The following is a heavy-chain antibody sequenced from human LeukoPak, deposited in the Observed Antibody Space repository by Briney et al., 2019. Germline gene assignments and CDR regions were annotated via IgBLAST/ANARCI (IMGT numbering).Heavy chain of an antibody. CDR3: AGYCSSTSCRYNWCDP. Sequence: SVKVSCKASGGTFSSYAISWVRQAPGQGLEWMGGIIPIFGTANYAQKFQGRFTITTDESTSTAYMELSSLRSEDTAVYYCAGYCSSTSCRYNWCDPWGQGTLVTVSS. V-gene: IGHV1-69*05. CDR2: IIPIFGTA. CDR1: GGTFSSYA. D-gene: IGHD2-2*01. J-gene: IGHJ5*02.